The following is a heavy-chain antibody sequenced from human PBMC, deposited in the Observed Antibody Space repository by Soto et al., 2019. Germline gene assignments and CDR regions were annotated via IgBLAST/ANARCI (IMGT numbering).Heavy chain of an antibody. Sequence: QVQLVESGGGVVQPGRSLRLSCAASGFTFSSYGMHWVRQAPGKGLEWVAVIWYDGSNKYYADSVKGRFTISRDNYKNTLYLQMNSLRAEDTAVYYCARSRRMYSSTPIDYWGQGTLVTVSS. V-gene: IGHV3-33*01. J-gene: IGHJ4*02. CDR2: IWYDGSNK. CDR3: ARSRRMYSSTPIDY. CDR1: GFTFSSYG. D-gene: IGHD6-13*01.